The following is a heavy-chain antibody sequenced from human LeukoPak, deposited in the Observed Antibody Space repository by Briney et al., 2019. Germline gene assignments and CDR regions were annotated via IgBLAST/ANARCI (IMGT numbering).Heavy chain of an antibody. Sequence: PGGSLRLSCAASGFTFSSYWMSWVRQAPGKGLEWVANIKQDGSEKYYVDSVKGRFTISRDNAKNSLYLQMNSLRAEDTAVYYCASLTTVTTFGPNYYGMDVWGQGTTVTVSS. CDR3: ASLTTVTTFGPNYYGMDV. J-gene: IGHJ6*02. CDR1: GFTFSSYW. V-gene: IGHV3-7*03. CDR2: IKQDGSEK. D-gene: IGHD4-17*01.